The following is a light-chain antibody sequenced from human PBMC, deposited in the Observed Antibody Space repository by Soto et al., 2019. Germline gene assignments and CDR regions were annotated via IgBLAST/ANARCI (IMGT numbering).Light chain of an antibody. J-gene: IGLJ1*01. V-gene: IGLV1-40*01. CDR1: SSNIGAGYD. CDR2: GNS. CDR3: QSYDGSLSGLV. Sequence: QSVLTQPPSVSGAPGQRVTISCTGSSSNIGAGYDVHWYQQLPGTAPKLLIYGNSNRPSGVPDRFSGSKSGTSASLAITGLQAEDEADYYCQSYDGSLSGLVFGTGPKLTVL.